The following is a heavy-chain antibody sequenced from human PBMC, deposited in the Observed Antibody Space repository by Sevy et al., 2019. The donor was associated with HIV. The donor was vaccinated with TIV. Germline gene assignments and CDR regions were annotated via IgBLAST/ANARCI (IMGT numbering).Heavy chain of an antibody. V-gene: IGHV3-30-3*01. Sequence: GGSLRLSCAASGFTFSSYAMHWVRQAPGKGLEWVAVISYDGSNKYYADSVKGRFTISRDNSKNTLYLQMNSLRAEDTAVYYCARERGYCTGGSCYSPYYYYAMDVWGQGTTVTVSS. CDR2: ISYDGSNK. CDR1: GFTFSSYA. D-gene: IGHD2-15*01. J-gene: IGHJ6*02. CDR3: ARERGYCTGGSCYSPYYYYAMDV.